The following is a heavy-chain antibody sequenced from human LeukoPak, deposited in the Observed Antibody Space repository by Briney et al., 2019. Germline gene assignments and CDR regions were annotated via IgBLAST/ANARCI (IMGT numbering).Heavy chain of an antibody. CDR3: AVDYYFDH. V-gene: IGHV3-53*01. CDR1: GGSISSSNW. J-gene: IGHJ4*02. Sequence: ETLSLTCAVSGGSISSSNWWSWVRQAPGKGLEWVSVIYSGGDTYYADSVKGRFTISRDNSKNTLYLQMNSLRAEDTAVYYCAVDYYFDHWGQGTLVTVSS. CDR2: IYSGGDT.